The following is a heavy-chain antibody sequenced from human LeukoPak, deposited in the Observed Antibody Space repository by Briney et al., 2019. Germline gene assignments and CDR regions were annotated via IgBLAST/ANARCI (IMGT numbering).Heavy chain of an antibody. CDR3: ARENYGILTGYLADFDY. CDR1: GGSISSYY. Sequence: PSETLSLTCTVSGGSISSYYWSWIRQPAGKGLEWIGRIYTSGSTNYNPSLKSRVTMSVDTSKNQFSLRLSSVTAADTAVYYCARENYGILTGYLADFDYWGQGTLVTVSS. D-gene: IGHD3-9*01. J-gene: IGHJ4*02. V-gene: IGHV4-4*07. CDR2: IYTSGST.